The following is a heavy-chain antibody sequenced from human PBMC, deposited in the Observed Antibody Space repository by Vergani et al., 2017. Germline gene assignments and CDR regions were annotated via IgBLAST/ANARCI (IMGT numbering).Heavy chain of an antibody. D-gene: IGHD2-15*01. V-gene: IGHV3-72*01. Sequence: EVQLVESGGGLVQPGGSLRLSCAASGFTFSDHYMDWVRQAPGKGLEWVGRTRNKANSYTTEYAASVKGRFTISRDYSKNSLYLQMNGLKTEDTAVYYCARTSVVAHDAFDIWGQGTMVTVSS. J-gene: IGHJ3*02. CDR3: ARTSVVAHDAFDI. CDR1: GFTFSDHY. CDR2: TRNKANSYTT.